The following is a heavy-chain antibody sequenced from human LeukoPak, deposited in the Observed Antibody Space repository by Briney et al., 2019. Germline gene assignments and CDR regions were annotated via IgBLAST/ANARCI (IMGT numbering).Heavy chain of an antibody. CDR2: IGTSGLI. Sequence: GGSLRLSCAASGFTFSNYSMNWVRQAPGKGLEWVSYIGTSGLIYYADSVKGRFTISRDNAKNSMYLQMNSLRAEDTAVYYCARDSGDYSSPVDYWGQGTLVTVSS. CDR1: GFTFSNYS. J-gene: IGHJ4*02. CDR3: ARDSGDYSSPVDY. D-gene: IGHD1-26*01. V-gene: IGHV3-48*01.